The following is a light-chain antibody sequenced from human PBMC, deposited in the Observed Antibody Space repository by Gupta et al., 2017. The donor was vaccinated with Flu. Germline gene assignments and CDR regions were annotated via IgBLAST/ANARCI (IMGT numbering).Light chain of an antibody. J-gene: IGKJ4*01. Sequence: DIVMTQSPDSLAVSLGERATINCKSSQSVLYSSNNKNYLAWYQQKPGQPPNLLIYWASTRESGVPDRVSGSGSGTDFTLTISSLQAEDVAVYYCQQYYSTPTFGGGTKVEIK. CDR2: WAS. CDR3: QQYYSTPT. CDR1: QSVLYSSNNKNY. V-gene: IGKV4-1*01.